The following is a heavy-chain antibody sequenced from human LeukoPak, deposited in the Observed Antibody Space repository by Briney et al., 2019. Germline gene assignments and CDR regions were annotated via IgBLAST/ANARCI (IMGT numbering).Heavy chain of an antibody. V-gene: IGHV4-61*02. CDR2: IYTSGST. J-gene: IGHJ6*03. CDR1: GGSISSGSYY. Sequence: PSQTLSLTCTVSGGSISSGSYYWSWIRQAAGKGLEWIGRIYTSGSTNYNPSLKSRVTISVDTSKNQFSLKLSSVTAADTAVYYCARATMGNYYYYYYMDVWGKGTTVTVSS. D-gene: IGHD3-10*01. CDR3: ARATMGNYYYYYYMDV.